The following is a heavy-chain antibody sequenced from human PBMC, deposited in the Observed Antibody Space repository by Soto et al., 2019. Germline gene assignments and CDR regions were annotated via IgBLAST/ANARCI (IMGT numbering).Heavy chain of an antibody. CDR1: GFTVSNND. Sequence: PGGSLRLCCAASGFTVSNNDMSWVRQAPGKGLEWVSVIYSGGSTYYADSVKGRFTISRDNSKNTLYLQMNSLRAEDTAVYYCARAGIAAAGYFDYWGQGTLVTVSS. CDR2: IYSGGST. J-gene: IGHJ4*02. D-gene: IGHD6-13*01. CDR3: ARAGIAAAGYFDY. V-gene: IGHV3-53*01.